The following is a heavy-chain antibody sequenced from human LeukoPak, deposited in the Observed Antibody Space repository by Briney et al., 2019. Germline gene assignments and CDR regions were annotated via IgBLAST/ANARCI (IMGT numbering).Heavy chain of an antibody. J-gene: IGHJ4*02. V-gene: IGHV5-51*01. CDR3: ARLVGIVGVTPDY. D-gene: IGHD1-26*01. CDR1: GYSFTSYW. Sequence: GESLKISCKGSGYSFTSYWIGWVRQMPGKGLEWMGIIYPGDSDTRYSPSFQGQVTISADKSISTAYPQWSSLKASDSAMYYCARLVGIVGVTPDYWGQGTLVTVSS. CDR2: IYPGDSDT.